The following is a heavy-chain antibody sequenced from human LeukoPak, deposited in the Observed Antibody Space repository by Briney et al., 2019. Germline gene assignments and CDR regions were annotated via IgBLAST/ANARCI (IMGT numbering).Heavy chain of an antibody. CDR2: ISYDGSNK. Sequence: GGSLRLSCAASGFTFSSYAMPWVRQAPGKGLEWVAVISYDGSNKYYADSVKGRFTISRDNSKNTLYLQMNSLRAEDTAVYYCADLGYSYGYEDYWGQGTLVTVSS. J-gene: IGHJ4*02. V-gene: IGHV3-30-3*01. CDR3: ADLGYSYGYEDY. CDR1: GFTFSSYA. D-gene: IGHD5-18*01.